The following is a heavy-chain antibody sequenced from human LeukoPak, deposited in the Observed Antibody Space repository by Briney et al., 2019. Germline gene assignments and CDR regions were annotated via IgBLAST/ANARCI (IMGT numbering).Heavy chain of an antibody. V-gene: IGHV4-34*01. Sequence: SQTLSLTCAVYGGSFSGYYWSWIRQPPGKGLEWIGEINHSGSTNYNPSLKSRVTISVDTSKNQFSLKLSSVTAADTAVYYCVRGFHSIAVAENWFDPWGQGTLVTVSS. CDR1: GGSFSGYY. CDR3: VRGFHSIAVAENWFDP. J-gene: IGHJ5*02. D-gene: IGHD6-19*01. CDR2: INHSGST.